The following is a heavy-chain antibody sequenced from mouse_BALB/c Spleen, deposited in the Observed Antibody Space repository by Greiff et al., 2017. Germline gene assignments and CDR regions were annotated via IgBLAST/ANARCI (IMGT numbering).Heavy chain of an antibody. CDR2: ICYSGST. CDR1: GYSITSDYA. D-gene: IGHD3-3*01. Sequence: DVKLVESGPGLVKPSQSLSLTCTVTGYSITSDYAWYWNQQFPGNKLEWMGYICYSGSTSYNPSLKSRISITRDTSKNQFFLQLNSVTTEDTATYYCAGEGDGYFDVWGAGTTVTVSA. CDR3: AGEGDGYFDV. V-gene: IGHV3-2*02. J-gene: IGHJ1*01.